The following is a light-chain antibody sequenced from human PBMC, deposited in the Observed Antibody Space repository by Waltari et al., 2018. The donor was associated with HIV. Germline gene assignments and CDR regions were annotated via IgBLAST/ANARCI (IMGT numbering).Light chain of an antibody. J-gene: IGLJ2*01. Sequence: QSALTQPASVSGSPGQPITISCTGTSSDVGGYNFVSWYQQHPGKAPKLMIYEVSKRPSGVSNRFSGSKSGNTASLTISGLQAEDEADYYCCAYAGSTTYVIFGGGTKLTVL. CDR1: SSDVGGYNF. CDR3: CAYAGSTTYVI. V-gene: IGLV2-23*02. CDR2: EVS.